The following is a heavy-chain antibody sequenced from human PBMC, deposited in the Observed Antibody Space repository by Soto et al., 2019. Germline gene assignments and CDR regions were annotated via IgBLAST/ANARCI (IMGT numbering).Heavy chain of an antibody. CDR3: AKTRGAPTSSWFDS. Sequence: GGSLRLSCAASGFTFTSYAMNWVRQAPGEGLEWVSVISGGGGSTYFADSVKGRFTISRDNSENTLYLQMNSLRAEDTAVYYCAKTRGAPTSSWFDSWGQGTLVTVSS. D-gene: IGHD1-26*01. J-gene: IGHJ5*01. CDR1: GFTFTSYA. V-gene: IGHV3-23*01. CDR2: ISGGGGST.